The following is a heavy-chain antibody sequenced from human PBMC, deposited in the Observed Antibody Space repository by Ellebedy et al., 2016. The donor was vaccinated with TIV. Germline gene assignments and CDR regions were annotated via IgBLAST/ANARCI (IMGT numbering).Heavy chain of an antibody. CDR3: AKGWGGYYYYGMDV. D-gene: IGHD3-3*01. V-gene: IGHV3-48*04. CDR2: ISSSSSTI. J-gene: IGHJ6*02. Sequence: GESLKISCAASGFTFSSYSMNWVRQAPGKGLEWVSYISSSSSTIYYADSVKGRFTISRDNAKNSLYLQMNSLRAEDMALYYCAKGWGGYYYYGMDVWGQGTTVTVSS. CDR1: GFTFSSYS.